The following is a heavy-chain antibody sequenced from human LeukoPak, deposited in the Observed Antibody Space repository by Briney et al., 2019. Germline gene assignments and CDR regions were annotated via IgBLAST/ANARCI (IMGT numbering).Heavy chain of an antibody. CDR2: IYSGGST. CDR1: GFTVSSNY. J-gene: IGHJ3*02. D-gene: IGHD3-22*01. CDR3: ARDTLTYYYDSSGPGAFDI. V-gene: IGHV3-53*01. Sequence: GGSLRLSCAASGFTVSSNYMSWVRQAPGKGPEWVSVIYSGGSTYYADSVKGRFTISRDNSKNTLYLQMNSLRAEDAAVYYCARDTLTYYYDSSGPGAFDIWGQGTMVTVSS.